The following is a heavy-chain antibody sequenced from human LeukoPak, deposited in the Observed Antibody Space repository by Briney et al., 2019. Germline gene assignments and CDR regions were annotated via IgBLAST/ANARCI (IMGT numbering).Heavy chain of an antibody. CDR2: IYYSGST. CDR3: ARGDDYGDY. CDR1: GGSISSSSYC. V-gene: IGHV4-61*01. J-gene: IGHJ4*02. Sequence: SETLSLTCTVSGGSISSSSYCWNWIRQPPGKGLEWIGYIYYSGSTNYNPSLKSRVTISVDTSKNQFSLKLSSVTAADTAVYYCARGDDYGDYWGQGTLVTVSS.